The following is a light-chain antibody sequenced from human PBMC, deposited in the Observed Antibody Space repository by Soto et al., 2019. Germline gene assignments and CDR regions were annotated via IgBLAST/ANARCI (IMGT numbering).Light chain of an antibody. CDR3: QQYNNWPPGT. Sequence: IVMTQSPATLSVSPGERATLSGRASQSVSSNLAWYQHKPGQPPRLLIYGASSRATGIPARFSGVGSGTEFTLTISSLQSEDFAVYYCQQYNNWPPGTFGQGTKVEIK. CDR2: GAS. V-gene: IGKV3D-15*01. J-gene: IGKJ1*01. CDR1: QSVSSN.